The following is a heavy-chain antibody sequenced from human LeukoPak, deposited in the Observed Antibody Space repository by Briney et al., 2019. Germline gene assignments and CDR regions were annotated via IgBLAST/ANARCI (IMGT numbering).Heavy chain of an antibody. J-gene: IGHJ3*02. CDR2: INPNSGGT. CDR3: ARGGRLLLWFGELYPPDAFDI. Sequence: ASVKVSCKAPGYTFTGYYMHWVRQAPGQGLEWMGWINPNSGGTNYAQKFQGWVTMTRDTSISTAYMELSRLRSDDTAVYYCARGGRLLLWFGELYPPDAFDIWGQGTMVTVSS. D-gene: IGHD3-10*01. CDR1: GYTFTGYY. V-gene: IGHV1-2*04.